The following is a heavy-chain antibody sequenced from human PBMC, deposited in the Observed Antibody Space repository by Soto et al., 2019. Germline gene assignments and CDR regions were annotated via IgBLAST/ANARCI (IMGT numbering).Heavy chain of an antibody. V-gene: IGHV1-69*13. D-gene: IGHD2-2*01. CDR1: GGTFSSYA. CDR3: ATSGGGYCSSTSCYWGYYYHGMDV. J-gene: IGHJ6*02. Sequence: SVKVSCKASGGTFSSYAISWVRQAPGQGLEWMGGIIPIFGTANYAQKFQGRVTITADESTSTAYMELSSLRSEDTAVYYCATSGGGYCSSTSCYWGYYYHGMDVWGQGTTVTVSS. CDR2: IIPIFGTA.